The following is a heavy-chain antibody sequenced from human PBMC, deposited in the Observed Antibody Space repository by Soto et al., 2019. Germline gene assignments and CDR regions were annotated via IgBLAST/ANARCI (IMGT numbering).Heavy chain of an antibody. CDR1: GFTFSSHS. D-gene: IGHD1-20*01. J-gene: IGHJ6*03. CDR2: ISSTGFTI. Sequence: EVQVVESGGGLVQAGGSLRLSCEASGFTFSSHSMNWVRQAPGKGLEWLSYISSTGFTIHYADSVKGRFTISRDNAKNTLCLRTNDLTGEYSAVDHGARDQGCGDRYNWYHVAVLGEGTTVTAS. CDR3: ARDQGCGDRYNWYHVAV. V-gene: IGHV3-48*01.